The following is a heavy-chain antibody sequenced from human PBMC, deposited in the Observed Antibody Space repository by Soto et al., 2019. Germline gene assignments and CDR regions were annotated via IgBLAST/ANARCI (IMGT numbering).Heavy chain of an antibody. V-gene: IGHV3-7*04. J-gene: IGHJ4*02. Sequence: EVHLVESGGGLVQTGGSLRLSCAIFESTVSRDWMNWVRQAPGKGLEWVAHINQDGSEKYYVDSVKGRFTISRENAKKSLYLQMNSLRPADTAMYYCSGGVGDAFWGQGTLVTVSS. CDR3: SGGVGDAF. D-gene: IGHD1-26*01. CDR2: INQDGSEK. CDR1: ESTVSRDW.